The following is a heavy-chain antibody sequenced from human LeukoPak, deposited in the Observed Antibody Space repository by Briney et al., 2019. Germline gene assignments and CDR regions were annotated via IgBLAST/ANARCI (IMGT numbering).Heavy chain of an antibody. Sequence: GGSLRLSCAASGFSFSRFWMTWVRQAPGKGPEWVANIKQDGSKKYYADSVKGRFTISRDNAKNSLYLQMSSLRAEDTAVYYCARHSGTYFDYWGQGTLVTVSS. D-gene: IGHD1-26*01. J-gene: IGHJ4*02. V-gene: IGHV3-7*01. CDR1: GFSFSRFW. CDR3: ARHSGTYFDY. CDR2: IKQDGSKK.